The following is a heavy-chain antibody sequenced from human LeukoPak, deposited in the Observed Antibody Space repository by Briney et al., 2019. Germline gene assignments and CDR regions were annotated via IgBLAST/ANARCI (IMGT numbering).Heavy chain of an antibody. J-gene: IGHJ4*02. D-gene: IGHD3-10*01. V-gene: IGHV3-30*03. CDR1: GFTFSSYG. CDR3: AIPAVWFGELGVDY. Sequence: GGSLRLSCAASGFTFSSYGMHWVRQAPGKGLEWVAVISYDGSNKYYADSVKGRFTISRDNSKNTLYLQMNSLRAGDTAVYYCAIPAVWFGELGVDYWGQGTLVTVSS. CDR2: ISYDGSNK.